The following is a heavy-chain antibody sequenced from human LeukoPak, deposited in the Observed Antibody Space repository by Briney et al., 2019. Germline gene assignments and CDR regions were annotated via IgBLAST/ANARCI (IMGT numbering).Heavy chain of an antibody. J-gene: IGHJ5*02. CDR3: AKDTNYGDYGTVWFDP. CDR1: GFTFSSYA. Sequence: GGSLRLSCAASGFTFSSYAMSWVRQAPGKGLEWVSAISGSGGSTYYADSVKGRFTISRDNSKNTLYLQMNSLRAEDTAVYYCAKDTNYGDYGTVWFDPWGQGTLVTVSS. D-gene: IGHD4-17*01. CDR2: ISGSGGST. V-gene: IGHV3-23*01.